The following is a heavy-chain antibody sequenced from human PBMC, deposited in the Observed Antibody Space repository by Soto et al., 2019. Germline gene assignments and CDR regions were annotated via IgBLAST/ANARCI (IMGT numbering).Heavy chain of an antibody. CDR2: INHSGST. D-gene: IGHD3-3*01. CDR3: ARVGRYYDFWSGYSGTAYYYYGMDV. Sequence: KASETLSLTCAVYGGSFSGYYWSWIRQPPGKGLGWIGEINHSGSTNYNPSPKSRVTISVDTSKNQFSLKLSSVTAADTAVYYCARVGRYYDFWSGYSGTAYYYYGMDVWGQGATVTVSS. J-gene: IGHJ6*02. CDR1: GGSFSGYY. V-gene: IGHV4-34*01.